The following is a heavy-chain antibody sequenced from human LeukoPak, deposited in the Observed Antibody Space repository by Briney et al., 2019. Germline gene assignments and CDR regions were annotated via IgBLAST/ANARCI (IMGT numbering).Heavy chain of an antibody. CDR2: ICYSGST. V-gene: IGHV4-59*08. D-gene: IGHD1-1*01. CDR3: ARQGALATNWFDP. J-gene: IGHJ5*02. Sequence: SETLSLTCTVSGGSISSYYWSWIRQPPGKGLEWIGYICYSGSTNYNPSLKSRVTISVDTSKNQFSLKLSSVTAADTAVYYCARQGALATNWFDPWGQGTLVTVSS. CDR1: GGSISSYY.